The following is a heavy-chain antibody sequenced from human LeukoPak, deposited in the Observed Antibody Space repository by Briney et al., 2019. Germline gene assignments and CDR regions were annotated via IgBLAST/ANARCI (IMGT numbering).Heavy chain of an antibody. Sequence: GGSLRLSCAASGFTFSSYAMSWVRQAPGKGLEWVSAISGSGGSTYYADPVKGRFTISRDNSRNTLYLQMNSLRAEDTAVYYCAKLESWYYFDYWGLGTLVTVSS. J-gene: IGHJ4*02. D-gene: IGHD2-15*01. V-gene: IGHV3-23*01. CDR1: GFTFSSYA. CDR2: ISGSGGST. CDR3: AKLESWYYFDY.